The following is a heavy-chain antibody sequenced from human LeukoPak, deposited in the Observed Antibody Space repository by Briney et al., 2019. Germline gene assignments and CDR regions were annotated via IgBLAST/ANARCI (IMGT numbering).Heavy chain of an antibody. CDR3: ARGGSRVPAATDYYYYYMDV. J-gene: IGHJ6*03. CDR1: GGTFSSYA. D-gene: IGHD2-2*01. V-gene: IGHV1-69*04. CDR2: IIPILGIA. Sequence: SVKVSCKASGGTFSSYAISWVRQAPGQGLEWMGRIIPILGIANYAQKFQGRVTITADESTSTAYMELSSLRSEDTAVYYCARGGSRVPAATDYYYYYMDVWGKGTTVTVSS.